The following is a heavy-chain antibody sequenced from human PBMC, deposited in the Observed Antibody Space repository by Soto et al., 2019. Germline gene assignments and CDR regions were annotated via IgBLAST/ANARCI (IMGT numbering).Heavy chain of an antibody. CDR1: GGSISSYY. J-gene: IGHJ4*02. CDR3: ARIGAARTGFDY. V-gene: IGHV4-59*01. D-gene: IGHD6-6*01. CDR2: IYYSGST. Sequence: QVQLQESGPGLVKPSETLSLTCTVSGGSISSYYWSWIRQPPGKGLEWIGYIYYSGSTNYNPSLKSRVTIPVDASKNQFPLKLSSVTAADTAVYYCARIGAARTGFDYWGQGTLVTVSS.